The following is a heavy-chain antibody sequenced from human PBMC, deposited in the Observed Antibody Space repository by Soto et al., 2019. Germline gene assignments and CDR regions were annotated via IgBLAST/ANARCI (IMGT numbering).Heavy chain of an antibody. CDR3: AREDDGGDRDYYGLDV. J-gene: IGHJ6*02. D-gene: IGHD2-21*02. CDR2: IHYSGSI. Sequence: SETLSLTCTVSGGSISYEYYHWTWIRQSPGKGQEWIGYIHYSGSIIYNTSFKSRVTISVDTSKNQFSLQLSSVTAADTAVYFCAREDDGGDRDYYGLDVWGQGTTVTVSS. V-gene: IGHV4-30-4*08. CDR1: GGSISYEYYH.